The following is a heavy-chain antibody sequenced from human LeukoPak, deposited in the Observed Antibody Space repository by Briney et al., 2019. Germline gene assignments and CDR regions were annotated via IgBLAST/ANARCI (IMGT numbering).Heavy chain of an antibody. CDR1: GFTFDDYA. D-gene: IGHD2/OR15-2a*01. V-gene: IGHV3-43*02. CDR2: ISGDGGST. Sequence: AGGSLRLSCAASGFTFDDYAMHWVRQAPGKGLEWVSLISGDGGSTYYADSVKGRFTISRDNNKNSLYLQMNSLGTEDTALYYCATSDFAAHFDYWGQGTLVTVSS. J-gene: IGHJ4*02. CDR3: ATSDFAAHFDY.